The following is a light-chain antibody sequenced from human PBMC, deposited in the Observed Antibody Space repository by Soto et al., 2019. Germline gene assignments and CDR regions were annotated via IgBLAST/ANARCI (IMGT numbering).Light chain of an antibody. CDR1: QSITTL. V-gene: IGKV1-5*03. Sequence: DLQMTQSPSTLSASVGDRVAITCRASQSITTLLAWYQQKPGKAPKLLIYKASSLETGVPSTFSGTGSGTEFTLTINSLQPDDFATYYCQQYYSAPWTFGQGTKVEI. CDR2: KAS. J-gene: IGKJ1*01. CDR3: QQYYSAPWT.